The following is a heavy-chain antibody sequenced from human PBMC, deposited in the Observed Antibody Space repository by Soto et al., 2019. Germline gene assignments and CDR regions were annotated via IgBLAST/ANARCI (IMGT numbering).Heavy chain of an antibody. J-gene: IGHJ3*02. CDR2: INPSGGST. V-gene: IGHV1-46*01. Sequence: EASVKVSCKASGYTFTSYYMHWVRQAPGQGLEWMGIINPSGGSTSYAQKFQGRVTMTRDTSTSTVYMELSSLRSEDTAVYYCARERVLRFLECSNDAFDIWGQATMVTVSS. CDR1: GYTFTSYY. CDR3: ARERVLRFLECSNDAFDI. D-gene: IGHD3-3*01.